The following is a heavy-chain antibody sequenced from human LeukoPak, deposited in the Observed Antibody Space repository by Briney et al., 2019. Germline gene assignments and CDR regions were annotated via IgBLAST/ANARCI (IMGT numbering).Heavy chain of an antibody. Sequence: PGRSLRLSCAAPGLTFSSYGMHWVRQAPGKGLEWVADISYDGSNEYYADSVKGRFTISRDNAKKSLYLHMNSLRAEDTAVYYCARGSSGIAVRGLAWAWFDPWGQGTLVTVSS. V-gene: IGHV3-30*03. CDR2: ISYDGSNE. CDR1: GLTFSSYG. J-gene: IGHJ5*02. D-gene: IGHD3-10*01. CDR3: ARGSSGIAVRGLAWAWFDP.